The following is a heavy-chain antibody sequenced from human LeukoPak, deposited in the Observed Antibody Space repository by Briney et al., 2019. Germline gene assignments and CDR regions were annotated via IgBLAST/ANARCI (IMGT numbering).Heavy chain of an antibody. CDR1: GFTFSGSA. V-gene: IGHV3-73*01. J-gene: IGHJ6*03. D-gene: IGHD1-1*01. CDR3: TRTKVNWNDKSDYYYYMDV. CDR2: IRSKANSYAT. Sequence: GGSLRLSCAASGFTFSGSAMHWVRQASGKGLEWVGRIRSKANSYATAYAASVKGRFTISRDDSKNTAYLQMNSLKTEDTAVYYCTRTKVNWNDKSDYYYYMDVWGKGTTVTVSS.